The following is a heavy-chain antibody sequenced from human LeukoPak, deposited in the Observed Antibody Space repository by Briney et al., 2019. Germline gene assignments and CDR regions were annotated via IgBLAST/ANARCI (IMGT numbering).Heavy chain of an antibody. J-gene: IGHJ5*02. Sequence: ASVKVSCKASGYTFTSNYIHWVRQAPGQGLEWMGMIYPRDGNTSYAQKFQGRVTMTRDTSISTAYMELRSLTSEDTAIYYCVRDGEGVAISVNFWFDPWGQGTLVTVSS. D-gene: IGHD3-10*01. CDR2: IYPRDGNT. CDR3: VRDGEGVAISVNFWFDP. V-gene: IGHV1-46*01. CDR1: GYTFTSNY.